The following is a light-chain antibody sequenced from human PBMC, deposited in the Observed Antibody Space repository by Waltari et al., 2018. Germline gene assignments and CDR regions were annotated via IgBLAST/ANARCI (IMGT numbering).Light chain of an antibody. V-gene: IGLV3-19*01. CDR1: SLRRYY. CDR2: DKN. CDR3: HSRDASGVGGS. J-gene: IGLJ2*01. Sequence: SSELTQDPAVSVAMGPAARNTCQGASLRRYYARWYQQRPGQAPILVMYDKNNRPAWVPDRFSGSNSHNTASLTITGAQAEDEASYYCHSRDASGVGGSFGGGTKLTVL.